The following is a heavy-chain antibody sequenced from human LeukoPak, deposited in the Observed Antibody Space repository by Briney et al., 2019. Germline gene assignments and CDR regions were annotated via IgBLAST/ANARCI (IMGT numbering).Heavy chain of an antibody. V-gene: IGHV1-69*05. CDR1: GGTFSSYA. Sequence: ASVKVSCKASGGTFSSYAISWVRQAPGQGLEWMGGIIPIFGTASYAQKFQGRVTITTDESTSTAYMELSSLRSEDTAVYYCARGRGMATIPYYFDYWGQGTLVTVSS. CDR2: IIPIFGTA. CDR3: ARGRGMATIPYYFDY. J-gene: IGHJ4*02. D-gene: IGHD5-24*01.